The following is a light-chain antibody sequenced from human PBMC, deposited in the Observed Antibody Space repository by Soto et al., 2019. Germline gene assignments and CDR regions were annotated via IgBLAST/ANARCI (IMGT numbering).Light chain of an antibody. CDR1: QSISSS. CDR2: AAS. CDR3: QQSYSTPD. Sequence: DIQMTQSPSSLSASVGDRVTITCRASQSISSSLNWYQQKPGKAPKLLIFAASSLQSGVPSRFSGSGSGTDFTLTISSLQPEDFATYYCQQSYSTPDFGQGTRLEIK. V-gene: IGKV1-39*01. J-gene: IGKJ5*01.